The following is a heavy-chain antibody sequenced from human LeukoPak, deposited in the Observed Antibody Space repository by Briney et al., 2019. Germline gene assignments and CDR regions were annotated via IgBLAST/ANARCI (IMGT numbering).Heavy chain of an antibody. CDR1: GGSIRSSDDY. CDR2: IYYTGSS. J-gene: IGHJ4*02. D-gene: IGHD1-20*01. V-gene: IGHV4-39*07. CDR3: AGITFRATQTPTQFDY. Sequence: SETLSLTCSVSGGSIRSSDDYWGFVRQTPGKGLEWMGSIYYTGSSHYNPSLKSRATISVDTSKNQFSLKLTSVTAADTAVYYCAGITFRATQTPTQFDYWGQGTLVTVSS.